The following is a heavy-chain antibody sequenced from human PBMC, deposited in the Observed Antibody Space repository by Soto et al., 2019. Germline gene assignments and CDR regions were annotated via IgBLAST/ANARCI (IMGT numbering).Heavy chain of an antibody. CDR3: ARGGIMIFGVVTMDHYYYYVMHV. CDR1: GGTFSSYA. J-gene: IGHJ6*02. Sequence: GASVKVSCKASGGTFSSYAISWVRQAPGQGLEWMGGIFPIFGTANYAQKFQGRVTITADESTSTAYMELSSLRSEDTAVYYCARGGIMIFGVVTMDHYYYYVMHVWVQGTKVTGTS. CDR2: IFPIFGTA. V-gene: IGHV1-69*13. D-gene: IGHD3-3*01.